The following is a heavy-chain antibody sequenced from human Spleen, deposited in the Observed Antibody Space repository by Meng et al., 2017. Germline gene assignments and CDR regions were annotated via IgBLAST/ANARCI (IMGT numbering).Heavy chain of an antibody. CDR2: IWSDGSSK. J-gene: IGHJ3*02. CDR3: ARDRVPITGTSYDAFDI. CDR1: GFTFSKYG. Sequence: GESLKISCAASGFTFSKYGMHWVRQAPGKGLEWVAVIWSDGSSKYHADAVKGRFTISRDNSKNTVYLQMNSLRAEDTAVYYCARDRVPITGTSYDAFDIWGRGKKVNV. D-gene: IGHD1-20*01. V-gene: IGHV3-33*01.